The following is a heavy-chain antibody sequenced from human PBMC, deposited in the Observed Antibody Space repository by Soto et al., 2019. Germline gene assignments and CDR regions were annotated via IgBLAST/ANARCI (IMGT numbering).Heavy chain of an antibody. CDR2: IIPIFGTA. CDR1: GGTFSSYA. D-gene: IGHD3-3*01. CDR3: ARAGDFTIFGDVNYYYHGMDV. Sequence: SVKVSCKASGGTFSSYAISWVRQAPGQGLEWMGGIIPIFGTANYAQKFQGRVTITADESTSTAYMELSSLRSEDTAVYYCARAGDFTIFGDVNYYYHGMDVWGQGTTVTVSS. V-gene: IGHV1-69*13. J-gene: IGHJ6*02.